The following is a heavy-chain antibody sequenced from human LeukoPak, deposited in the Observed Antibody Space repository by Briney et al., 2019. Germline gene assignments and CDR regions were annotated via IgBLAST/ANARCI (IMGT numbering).Heavy chain of an antibody. V-gene: IGHV4-4*07. CDR2: IYIDGST. CDR1: GGTISSYY. D-gene: IGHD6-19*01. Sequence: SETLSLTCTVSGGTISSYYWSSIRQPAGKGLEWIGRIYIDGSTNYNPSLKSRVTMSVDTSKNQFALKLSSVTAADTAVYYCARTWQWLPFDYWGQGTLVTVSS. J-gene: IGHJ4*02. CDR3: ARTWQWLPFDY.